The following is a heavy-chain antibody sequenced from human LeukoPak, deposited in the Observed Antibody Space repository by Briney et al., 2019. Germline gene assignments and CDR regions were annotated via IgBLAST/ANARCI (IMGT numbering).Heavy chain of an antibody. CDR1: GFTLSSNW. D-gene: IGHD2-2*01. CDR2: IYSDGSRT. J-gene: IGHJ4*02. Sequence: GGSLRLSCAGSGFTLSSNWMHWVRQGPGKGLVWVSRIYSDGSRTNYADSVKGRFTISGDNAKNTLYLQMNSLRAEDTAVYYCARDQDIVVVPAAMPDYWGQGTLVTVSS. V-gene: IGHV3-74*01. CDR3: ARDQDIVVVPAAMPDY.